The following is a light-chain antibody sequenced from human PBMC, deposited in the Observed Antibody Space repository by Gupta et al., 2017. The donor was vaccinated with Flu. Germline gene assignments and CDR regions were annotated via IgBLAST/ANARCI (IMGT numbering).Light chain of an antibody. CDR1: QSVLYSHNNKNY. Sequence: SLGERATINCKSSQSVLYSHNNKNYFAWYQQKPGQPPKLLIYWASTRESGVPDRFSGSGSGTDFTLTISSLQAEDVAVYYCQQFYSTPYTFGQGTKLEIK. CDR2: WAS. J-gene: IGKJ2*01. V-gene: IGKV4-1*01. CDR3: QQFYSTPYT.